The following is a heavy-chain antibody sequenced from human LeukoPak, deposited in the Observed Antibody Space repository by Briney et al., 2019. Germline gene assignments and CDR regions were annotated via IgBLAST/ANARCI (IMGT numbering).Heavy chain of an antibody. CDR2: IRSNRRYI. D-gene: IGHD6-13*01. CDR1: GFTFRTC. CDR3: ARVAEAAASDS. V-gene: IGHV3-21*06. Sequence: GGSLRLSCAASGFTFRTCMNWVRQAPGKGVEWVSSIRSNRRYIYYADSMRGRFTISRDNAKNSLYLQLNSLKPEDTAVYYCARVAEAAASDSWGQGTLVTVSS. J-gene: IGHJ4*02.